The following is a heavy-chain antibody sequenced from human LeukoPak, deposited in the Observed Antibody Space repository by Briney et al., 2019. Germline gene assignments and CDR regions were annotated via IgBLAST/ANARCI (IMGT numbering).Heavy chain of an antibody. CDR2: IWYDGSNK. J-gene: IGHJ4*02. CDR3: ARASRRGDRGYSYGFDY. Sequence: GGSLRLSCAASGFTFSSYAMHWVRQAPGKGLEWVAVIWYDGSNKYYADSVKGRFTISRDNSKNTLYLQMNSLRAEDTAVYYCARASRRGDRGYSYGFDYWGQGTLVTVSS. CDR1: GFTFSSYA. D-gene: IGHD5-18*01. V-gene: IGHV3-33*08.